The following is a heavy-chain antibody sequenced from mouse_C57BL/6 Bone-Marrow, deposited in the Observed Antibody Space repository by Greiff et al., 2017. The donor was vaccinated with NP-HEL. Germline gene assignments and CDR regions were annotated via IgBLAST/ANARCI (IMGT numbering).Heavy chain of an antibody. CDR1: GYTFTSYW. CDR2: IDPSDSYT. V-gene: IGHV1-50*01. J-gene: IGHJ2*01. CDR3: ARVGDYDDQYYFDY. Sequence: VQLQQPGAELVKPGASVKLSCKASGYTFTSYWMQWVKQRPGQGLEWIGEIDPSDSYTNYNQKFKGKATLTVDTSSSTAYMQLSSLTSEDSAVYYCARVGDYDDQYYFDYWGQGTTLTVSS. D-gene: IGHD2-4*01.